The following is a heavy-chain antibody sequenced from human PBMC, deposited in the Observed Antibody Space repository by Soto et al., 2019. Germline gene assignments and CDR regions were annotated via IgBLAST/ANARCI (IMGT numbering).Heavy chain of an antibody. D-gene: IGHD3-22*01. CDR3: ARANYFESSGPFDY. Sequence: SETLSLTCPLSGLSLSSDAYYWSWIRQHPGKGLEWSGYIYYSGRTYYNTSLESRVILSVDTSRKQFSLKVSSVTAADTVVYYCARANYFESSGPFDYWGPGTLVTVSS. J-gene: IGHJ4*02. CDR1: GLSLSSDAYY. CDR2: IYYSGRT. V-gene: IGHV4-31*03.